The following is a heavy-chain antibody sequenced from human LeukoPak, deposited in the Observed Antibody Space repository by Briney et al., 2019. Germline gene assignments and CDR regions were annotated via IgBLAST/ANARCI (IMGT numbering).Heavy chain of an antibody. CDR1: GGSISSSSYF. D-gene: IGHD3-22*01. J-gene: IGHJ4*02. CDR3: ARHGGYYYDSSGYYLRY. CDR2: IYYSGST. Sequence: SESLSLTCTVSGGSISSSSYFWGWIRQPPGKGLEWIGSIYYSGSTYYNPSLKSRVTISVDTSKNQFSLKLSSVTAADTAVYYCARHGGYYYDSSGYYLRYWGQGTLVTVSS. V-gene: IGHV4-39*01.